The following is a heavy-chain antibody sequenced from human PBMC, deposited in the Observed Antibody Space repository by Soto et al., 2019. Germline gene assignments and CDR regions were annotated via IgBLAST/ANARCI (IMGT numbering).Heavy chain of an antibody. D-gene: IGHD3-22*01. V-gene: IGHV1-69*01. CDR2: IIPLFGTA. CDR1: GGTFSRYA. CDR3: ARGVHLDSGGYYYFY. J-gene: IGHJ4*02. Sequence: QVQLVQSGAEVKKPGSSVRVSCKASGGTFSRYAISWVRQAPGQGLEWMGGIIPLFGTANYAQRFQGRVRITADESTTTAYMEVRGLRSDETAVYYCARGVHLDSGGYYYFYWGQGTLVTVAS.